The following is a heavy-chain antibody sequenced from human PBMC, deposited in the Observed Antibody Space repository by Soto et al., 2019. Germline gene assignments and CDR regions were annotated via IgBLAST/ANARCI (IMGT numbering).Heavy chain of an antibody. V-gene: IGHV3-30*18. CDR3: AKDRRPNFYYGMDV. D-gene: IGHD6-25*01. J-gene: IGHJ6*02. Sequence: QVQLVESGGGVVQPGRSLRLSCAASGFTFSSYGMHWVRQAPGKVLEWVAVISYDGSNKYYADSVKGRFSISRDNSKNTLYLQMNSLRAEDTAVYYWAKDRRPNFYYGMDVWGQGTTVTDSS. CDR1: GFTFSSYG. CDR2: ISYDGSNK.